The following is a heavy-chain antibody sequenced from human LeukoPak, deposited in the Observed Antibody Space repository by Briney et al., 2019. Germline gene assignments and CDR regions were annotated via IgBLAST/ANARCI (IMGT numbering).Heavy chain of an antibody. V-gene: IGHV1-2*04. CDR3: ARGGWSSSWYGGGYFDY. D-gene: IGHD6-13*01. CDR1: GYTFTGYY. Sequence: ASEKVSCKASGYTFTGYYMHWVRQAPGQGLEWMGWINPNSGGTNYAQKFQGWVTMTRDTSISTAYMELSRLRSDDTAVYYCARGGWSSSWYGGGYFDYWGQGTLVTVSS. CDR2: INPNSGGT. J-gene: IGHJ4*02.